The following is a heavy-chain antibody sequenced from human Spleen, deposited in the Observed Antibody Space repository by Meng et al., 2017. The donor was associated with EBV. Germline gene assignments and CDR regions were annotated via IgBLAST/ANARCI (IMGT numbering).Heavy chain of an antibody. D-gene: IGHD3-22*01. CDR3: AKAHYYDSEAIDY. Sequence: RLVWSGGGVVWLGRALRLSCAASGFTFSSFGMHWVRQAPGKGLEWVAVISYDGSNQYYADSVKGRFTISRDNSKNTLYLHMNSLRVEDTAIYYCAKAHYYDSEAIDYWGQGTLVTVSS. CDR2: ISYDGSNQ. J-gene: IGHJ4*02. V-gene: IGHV3-30*18. CDR1: GFTFSSFG.